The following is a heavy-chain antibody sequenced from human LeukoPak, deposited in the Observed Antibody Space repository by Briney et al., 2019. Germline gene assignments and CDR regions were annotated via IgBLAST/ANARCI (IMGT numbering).Heavy chain of an antibody. CDR3: AREALAVAGIKATDY. CDR1: GFTVSSNY. J-gene: IGHJ4*02. D-gene: IGHD6-19*01. CDR2: IYSGGST. V-gene: IGHV3-66*01. Sequence: PGRSLRLSCAASGFTVSSNYMSWVRQAPGKGLEWVSVIYSGGSTYYADSVKGRFTISRDNSKNTLYLQMNSLRAEDTAVYYCAREALAVAGIKATDYWGQGTLVTVSS.